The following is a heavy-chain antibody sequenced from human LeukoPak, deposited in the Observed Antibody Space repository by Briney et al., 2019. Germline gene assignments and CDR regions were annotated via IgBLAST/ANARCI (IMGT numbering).Heavy chain of an antibody. CDR3: ARSGYSSSSHIYF. Sequence: ASVKVSCKASGYTFTGYYIHWVRPAPGQGLAWVGWINPNSGGTNYARKFQGRVTMTKDTSISTAYMELSRLRSDDTAVYYCARSGYSSSSHIYFWGQGTLVTVSS. V-gene: IGHV1-2*02. J-gene: IGHJ4*02. CDR2: INPNSGGT. D-gene: IGHD6-6*01. CDR1: GYTFTGYY.